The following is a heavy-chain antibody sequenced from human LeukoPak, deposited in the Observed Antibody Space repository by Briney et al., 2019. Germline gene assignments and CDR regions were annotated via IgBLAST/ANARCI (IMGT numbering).Heavy chain of an antibody. CDR3: ARSKDFPFFDA. V-gene: IGHV1-3*01. D-gene: IGHD5/OR15-5a*01. Sequence: GASVKVSCKASRDTFSSYAIYWVRQAPGQRLEWMAWIIAANGETKYSRKFQGGVSITTDTSARTAYMELRSLGSEDTAIYYCARSKDFPFFDAWGQGTLVTVSS. J-gene: IGHJ4*02. CDR1: RDTFSSYA. CDR2: IIAANGET.